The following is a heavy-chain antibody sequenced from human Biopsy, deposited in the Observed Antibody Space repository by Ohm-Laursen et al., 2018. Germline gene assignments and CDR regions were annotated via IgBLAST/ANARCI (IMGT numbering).Heavy chain of an antibody. CDR1: GYTFTGYH. V-gene: IGHV1-2*02. CDR2: INAKTGDT. CDR3: TRGGYYYDSLAYYYWFDP. Sequence: GATVKISCKASGYTFTGYHVHWVRQAPGQGLEWMGWINAKTGDTNYAQKFQGRVTMTRDTSISTAYVDLSSLRSDDTAVYYCTRGGYYYDSLAYYYWFDPLGPGNPGHRLL. D-gene: IGHD3-22*01. J-gene: IGHJ5*02.